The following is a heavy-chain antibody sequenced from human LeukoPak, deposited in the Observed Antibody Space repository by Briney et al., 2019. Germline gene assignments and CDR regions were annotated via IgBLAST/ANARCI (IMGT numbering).Heavy chain of an antibody. Sequence: ASVKVSCKASGYSFTSYFIHWVRQAPGQGLEWMGIINPSGGSTSYAQKFQGRVTMTRDMSTSTVYMELSSLRSEDTAVYYCARGGVRTVTTSSGIIDMDVWGKGTTVTVSS. CDR1: GYSFTSYF. D-gene: IGHD4-17*01. J-gene: IGHJ6*03. V-gene: IGHV1-46*01. CDR3: ARGGVRTVTTSSGIIDMDV. CDR2: INPSGGST.